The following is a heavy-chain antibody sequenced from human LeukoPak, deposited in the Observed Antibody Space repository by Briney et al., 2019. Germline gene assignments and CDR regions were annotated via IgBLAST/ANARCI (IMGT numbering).Heavy chain of an antibody. CDR2: INPSGGST. Sequence: ASVKVSCKASGYTFTGYYMHWVRQAPGQGLEWMGIINPSGGSTSYAQKFQGRVTMTGDMSTSTVYMELSSLRSEDTAVYYCARSFSPTQGIAAAGLWGQGTLVTVSS. V-gene: IGHV1-46*01. CDR3: ARSFSPTQGIAAAGL. J-gene: IGHJ4*02. CDR1: GYTFTGYY. D-gene: IGHD6-13*01.